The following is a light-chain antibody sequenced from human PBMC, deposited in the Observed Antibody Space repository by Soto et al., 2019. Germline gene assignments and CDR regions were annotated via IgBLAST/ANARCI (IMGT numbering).Light chain of an antibody. CDR2: AAS. V-gene: IGKV1-27*01. J-gene: IGKJ3*01. Sequence: DIQMTQSPSSLSASVGDRVTITCRASQGICSSLAWYQHKPGKVPELLIYAASTLHSGVPSRFSGSGSGTDFTLTISSLQPEDVATYYCQEYYSPPFTFGPGTKVNFK. CDR1: QGICSS. CDR3: QEYYSPPFT.